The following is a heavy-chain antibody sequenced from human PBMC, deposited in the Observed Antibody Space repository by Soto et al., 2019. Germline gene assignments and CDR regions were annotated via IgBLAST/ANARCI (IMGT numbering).Heavy chain of an antibody. CDR2: ISSSSSYI. J-gene: IGHJ4*02. D-gene: IGHD5-18*01. V-gene: IGHV3-21*01. CDR3: ARSRPLRLTAMVTYYFDY. CDR1: GFTFSSYS. Sequence: PGGSLRLSCAASGFTFSSYSMNWVRQAPGKGLEWVSSISSSSSYIYYADSVKGRFTISRDNAKNSLYLQMNSLRAEDTAVYYCARSRPLRLTAMVTYYFDYWGQGTLVTVSS.